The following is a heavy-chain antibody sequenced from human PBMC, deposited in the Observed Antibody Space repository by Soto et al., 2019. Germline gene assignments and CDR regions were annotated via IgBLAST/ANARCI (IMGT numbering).Heavy chain of an antibody. V-gene: IGHV1-46*01. J-gene: IGHJ5*02. D-gene: IGHD3-10*01. CDR2: INPSGAST. CDR3: ARDRDYPGNVWFDP. Sequence: ASVKVSCKASGYVFSSYYMHWVRQAPGQGLEWVGIINPSGASTSYAQKFQGRVTMTRGTSTSTLYMELSSLRSEDTAVYYCARDRDYPGNVWFDPWGQGTLVTVSS. CDR1: GYVFSSYY.